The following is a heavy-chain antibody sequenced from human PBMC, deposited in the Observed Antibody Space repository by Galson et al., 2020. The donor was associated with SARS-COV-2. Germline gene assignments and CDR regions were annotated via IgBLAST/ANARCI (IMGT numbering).Heavy chain of an antibody. D-gene: IGHD5-18*01. CDR1: GGSISRAGYS. CDR3: ASSYSYGSTTNWFDP. J-gene: IGHJ5*02. V-gene: IGHV4-30-2*06. CDR2: IYHSGTT. Sequence: ETSETLSLTCAVSGGSISRAGYSWNWIRQSPGKGREWDGYIYHSGTTYYNPSLKSRLTISLDRSQNQFSLRLTSVTAADTAVYYCASSYSYGSTTNWFDPWGQGTLVSVSS.